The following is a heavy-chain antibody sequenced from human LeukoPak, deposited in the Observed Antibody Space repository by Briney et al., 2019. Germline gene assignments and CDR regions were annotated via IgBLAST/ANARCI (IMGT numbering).Heavy chain of an antibody. D-gene: IGHD3-22*01. Sequence: SVKVSCKASGFTFTSSAMQWVRQARGQRLEWIGWIVVGSGNTNYAQKFRERVTITRDMSTSTAYMELSSLRSEDTAVYYCAACPWYYYDSSANFDPWGQGTLVTVSS. V-gene: IGHV1-58*02. J-gene: IGHJ5*02. CDR1: GFTFTSSA. CDR3: AACPWYYYDSSANFDP. CDR2: IVVGSGNT.